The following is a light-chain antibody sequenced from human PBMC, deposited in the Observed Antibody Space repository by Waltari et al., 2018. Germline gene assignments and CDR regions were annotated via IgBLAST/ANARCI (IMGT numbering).Light chain of an antibody. V-gene: IGLV1-47*01. CDR1: NSHIGTNY. CDR3: AAWDDSLSGWV. Sequence: QSVLTQPPSASGTPGPRVTISCSGSNSHIGTNYIYWYQQLPATAPKLLIYRSDQRPAGVPDRFSGSKSGTSASLAISGLRSEDEADYYCAAWDDSLSGWVFGGGTKLTVL. J-gene: IGLJ3*02. CDR2: RSD.